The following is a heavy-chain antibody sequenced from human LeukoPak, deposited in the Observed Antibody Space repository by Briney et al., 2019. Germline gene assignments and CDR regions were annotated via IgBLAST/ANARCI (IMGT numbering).Heavy chain of an antibody. CDR3: ARLNDYDSSGYYYVADY. CDR2: IYPGDSDT. J-gene: IGHJ4*02. Sequence: GQSLKISCKGSGYSFSTYWVGWVRQMPGKGLERMGIIYPGDSDTRYSPSFQGQVTISADNSISAAYLQWSSLKASDTAMYYCARLNDYDSSGYYYVADYWGQGTLVTVSS. V-gene: IGHV5-51*01. D-gene: IGHD3-22*01. CDR1: GYSFSTYW.